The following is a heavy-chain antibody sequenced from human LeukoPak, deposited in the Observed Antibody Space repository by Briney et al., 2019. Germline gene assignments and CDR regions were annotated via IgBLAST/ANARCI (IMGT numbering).Heavy chain of an antibody. J-gene: IGHJ4*02. CDR2: ISWNSGSI. CDR1: GFTFDDYA. D-gene: IGHD4-17*01. V-gene: IGHV3-9*01. CDR3: AKGGDYGDYFDY. Sequence: SLRLSCAASGFTFDDYAMHWVRQAPGKGLEWVSGISWNSGSIGYADSVKGRFTISRDNAKNSLSLQMNSLRAEDTAFYYCAKGGDYGDYFDYWGQGTLVTVSS.